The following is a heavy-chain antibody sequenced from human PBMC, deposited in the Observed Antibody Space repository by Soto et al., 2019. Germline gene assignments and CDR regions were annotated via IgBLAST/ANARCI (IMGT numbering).Heavy chain of an antibody. CDR1: GGTFRTSA. CDR2: IMPVFRRP. Sequence: QVQLVQSGAEVKKPGSSVKVSCKASGGTFRTSAIIWVLQAPGQGLEWVGGIMPVFRRPKYAQNFQDRVTITADESTSTAYMELNSLKSDDTAVYYCARDKDRLQLGGHYYFILAVWGQGTAVTVSS. V-gene: IGHV1-69*12. CDR3: ARDKDRLQLGGHYYFILAV. D-gene: IGHD1-1*01. J-gene: IGHJ6*02.